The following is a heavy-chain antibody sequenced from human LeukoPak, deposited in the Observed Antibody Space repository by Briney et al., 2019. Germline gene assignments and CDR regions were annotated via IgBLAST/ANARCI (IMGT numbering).Heavy chain of an antibody. V-gene: IGHV3-23*01. CDR2: ISSSGGGT. J-gene: IGHJ6*03. D-gene: IGHD2-21*02. CDR1: GFTFSSYG. CDR3: AKRGDHFYMDV. Sequence: GGSPRLPCAASGFTFSSYGMTWVRQAPGKGLEWVSDISSSGGGTYYADSVKGRFTISRDNSKNTLYLQTDSLRAEDTAVYYCAKRGDHFYMDVWGKGTTVTVSS.